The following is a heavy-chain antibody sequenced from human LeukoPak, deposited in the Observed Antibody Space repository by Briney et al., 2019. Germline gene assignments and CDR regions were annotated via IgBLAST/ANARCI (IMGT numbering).Heavy chain of an antibody. V-gene: IGHV4-39*01. CDR3: ARVRRYSYVYYYYMDV. CDR1: GGSISSGSYY. CDR2: IYYSGST. D-gene: IGHD5-18*01. J-gene: IGHJ6*03. Sequence: SETLSLTCTVSGGSISSGSYYWGWIRQPPGKGLEWIGSIYYSGSTYYNPSLKSRVTISVDTSKNQFSLKLSSVTAADTAVYYCARVRRYSYVYYYYMDVWGKGTTVTVSS.